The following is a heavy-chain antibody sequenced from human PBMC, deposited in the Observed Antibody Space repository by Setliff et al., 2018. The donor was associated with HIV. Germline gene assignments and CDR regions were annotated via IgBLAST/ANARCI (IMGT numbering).Heavy chain of an antibody. Sequence: SETLSLTCSVSGGAIRGRGYYWSWIRQPPGKALEWIGCIYYSGSAYYNPSLKSRLTISVDTSKNQFSVKLNSVTAADTAGYYCARSKIRGSNHETYGFDVWGQGTTVTVSS. CDR2: IYYSGSA. V-gene: IGHV4-31*03. D-gene: IGHD3-16*01. J-gene: IGHJ6*02. CDR1: GGAIRGRGYY. CDR3: ARSKIRGSNHETYGFDV.